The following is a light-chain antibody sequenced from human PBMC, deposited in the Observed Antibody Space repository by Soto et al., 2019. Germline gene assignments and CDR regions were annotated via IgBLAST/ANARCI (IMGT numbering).Light chain of an antibody. CDR1: QSISSW. Sequence: DIQMTQSPSTLSASVGDRVTITCRASQSISSWLAWYQQKPGKAPKVLIYKASSLESGVPSRFSGSGSGTEFTLTISSLQPDDFATYYCQQYNSYLITFGQGTRLEIK. CDR2: KAS. V-gene: IGKV1-5*03. J-gene: IGKJ5*01. CDR3: QQYNSYLIT.